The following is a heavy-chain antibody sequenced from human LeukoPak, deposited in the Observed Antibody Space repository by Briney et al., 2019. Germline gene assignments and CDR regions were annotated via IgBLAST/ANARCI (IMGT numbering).Heavy chain of an antibody. CDR2: INQDGSEK. CDR1: GFTFISYW. V-gene: IGHV3-7*01. D-gene: IGHD1-26*01. Sequence: GSLRLSCAASGFTFISYWMSWVRQAPGKGLGGVANINQDGSEKYYVDSVKGRFTISRDNAKNSLYLQMNSLRAEDTAVYYCARDGSYPPYYFDYWGQGTLVTVSS. CDR3: ARDGSYPPYYFDY. J-gene: IGHJ4*02.